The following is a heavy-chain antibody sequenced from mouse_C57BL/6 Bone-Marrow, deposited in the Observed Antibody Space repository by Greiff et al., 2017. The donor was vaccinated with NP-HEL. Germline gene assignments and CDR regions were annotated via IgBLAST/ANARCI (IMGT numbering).Heavy chain of an antibody. V-gene: IGHV10-1*01. Sequence: GGGLVQPKGSLKLSCAASGFSFNTYAMNWVRQAPGKGLEWVARIRSKSNNYATYYADSVKDRFTISRDDSESMLYLQMNNLKTEDTAMYYCVRQGIYYYGSRYYYAMDYWGQGTSVTVSS. D-gene: IGHD1-1*01. CDR3: VRQGIYYYGSRYYYAMDY. J-gene: IGHJ4*01. CDR2: IRSKSNNYAT. CDR1: GFSFNTYA.